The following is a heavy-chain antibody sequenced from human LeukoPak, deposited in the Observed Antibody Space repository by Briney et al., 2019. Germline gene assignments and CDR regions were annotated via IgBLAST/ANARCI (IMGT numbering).Heavy chain of an antibody. CDR2: INHSGST. V-gene: IGHV4-34*01. D-gene: IGHD3-9*01. Sequence: SETLSLTCAVYGGSFSGYYWSWIRQPPGKGLEWIGEINHSGSTNYNPSLKSRVTISVDTSKNQFSLKLSSVTAADTAVYYCARVPVLRYFDWLLTYYFDYWGQGTLVTVSS. J-gene: IGHJ4*02. CDR3: ARVPVLRYFDWLLTYYFDY. CDR1: GGSFSGYY.